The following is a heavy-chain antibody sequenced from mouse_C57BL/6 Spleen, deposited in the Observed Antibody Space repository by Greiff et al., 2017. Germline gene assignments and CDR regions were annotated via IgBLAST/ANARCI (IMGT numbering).Heavy chain of an antibody. J-gene: IGHJ4*01. CDR3: ATVYSGYAMDY. D-gene: IGHD5-1*01. CDR1: GYTFTSYG. CDR2: IYPSSGNT. V-gene: IGHV1-81*01. Sequence: QVQLQQSGAELARPGASVKLSCKASGYTFTSYGISWVKQRTGQGLEWIGEIYPSSGNTYYNEKFKGKATLTADKSSSTAYMELRSLTSEDSAVYFCATVYSGYAMDYWGQGTSVTVSS.